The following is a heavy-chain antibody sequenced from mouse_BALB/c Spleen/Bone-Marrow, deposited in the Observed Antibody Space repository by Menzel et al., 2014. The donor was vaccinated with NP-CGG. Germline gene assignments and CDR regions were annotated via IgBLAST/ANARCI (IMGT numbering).Heavy chain of an antibody. D-gene: IGHD1-1*01. CDR1: GFNIKDTY. V-gene: IGHV14-3*02. J-gene: IGHJ1*01. CDR2: IDPANGNT. Sequence: VQLQQSGAEPVKPGASVKLSCTASGFNIKDTYMHWVKQRPEQGLEWIGRIDPANGNTKYDPKFQGKATITADTSSNTAYLQLSSLTSEDTAVYHCARGYGSSYGTGYFDVWGAGTTVTVSS. CDR3: ARGYGSSYGTGYFDV.